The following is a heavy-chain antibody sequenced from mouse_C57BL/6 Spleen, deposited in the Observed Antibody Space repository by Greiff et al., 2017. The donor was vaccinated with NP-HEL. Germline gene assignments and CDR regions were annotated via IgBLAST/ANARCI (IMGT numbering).Heavy chain of an antibody. V-gene: IGHV1-64*01. J-gene: IGHJ1*03. CDR2: IHPNSGST. CDR3: ARSRDPYGYFDV. Sequence: VQLQQSGAELVKPGASVKLSCKASGYTFTSYWMHWVKQRPGQGLEWIGMIHPNSGSTNYNEKFKSKATLTVDKSSSTAYMQLSSLTSEDSAVYYCARSRDPYGYFDVWGTGTTVTVSS. CDR1: GYTFTSYW.